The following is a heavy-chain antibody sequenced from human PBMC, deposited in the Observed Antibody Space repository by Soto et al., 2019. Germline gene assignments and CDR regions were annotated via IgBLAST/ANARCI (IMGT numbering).Heavy chain of an antibody. V-gene: IGHV4-39*01. CDR3: ARHSYHSVWFGELLTDY. D-gene: IGHD3-10*01. CDR2: IYYSETT. J-gene: IGHJ4*02. CDR1: GASISTTSYY. Sequence: QLQLQESGPGVVKPSETLSLSCTVSGASISTTSYYWVWIRQPPGKGLEWIGNIYYSETTYYNPSLKGRVNISVDTSKNQFSLKLSSVTAADTAVYYCARHSYHSVWFGELLTDYWGQGTLVTVSS.